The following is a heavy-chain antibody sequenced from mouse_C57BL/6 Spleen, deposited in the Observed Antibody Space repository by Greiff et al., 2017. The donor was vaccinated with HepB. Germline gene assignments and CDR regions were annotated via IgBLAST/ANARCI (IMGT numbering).Heavy chain of an antibody. J-gene: IGHJ4*01. CDR3: AREAAQVPYAMDY. D-gene: IGHD3-2*02. CDR2: ISYSGST. CDR1: GYSITSGYD. V-gene: IGHV3-1*01. Sequence: EVKLVESGPGMVKPSQSLSLTCTVPGYSITSGYDWHWIRHFPGNKLEWMGYISYSGSTNYNPSLKSRISITHDTSKNHFFLKLNSVTTEDTATYYCAREAAQVPYAMDYWGQGTSVTVSS.